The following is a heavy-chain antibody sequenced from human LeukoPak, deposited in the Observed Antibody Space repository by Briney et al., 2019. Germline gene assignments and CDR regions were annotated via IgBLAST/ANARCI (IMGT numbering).Heavy chain of an antibody. V-gene: IGHV3-21*01. CDR2: ISGSSTYI. Sequence: GGSLRLSCAASGFTFSSYYMSWVRQAPGKGLEWVSSISGSSTYIYYADSVKGRFTISRDSAKNSLYLQMNSLRAEDTAVYYCTRSPGVFTALDYWGQGTLVTVSS. D-gene: IGHD7-27*01. J-gene: IGHJ4*02. CDR3: TRSPGVFTALDY. CDR1: GFTFSSYY.